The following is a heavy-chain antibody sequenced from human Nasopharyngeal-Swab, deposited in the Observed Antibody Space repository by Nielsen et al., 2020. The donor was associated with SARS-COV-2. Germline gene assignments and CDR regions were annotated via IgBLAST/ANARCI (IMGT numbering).Heavy chain of an antibody. Sequence: SVPVSCQPSGYTFPSYYMHWVRQAPGQGLEWMGIINPSGGSTSYAQKSQSRVTMTRDTSTSTVYMELSSLRSEDTAVYYFARVHYNGIVDYWGQGTLVTVSS. CDR2: INPSGGST. D-gene: IGHD3-10*01. CDR3: ARVHYNGIVDY. V-gene: IGHV1-46*01. CDR1: GYTFPSYY. J-gene: IGHJ4*02.